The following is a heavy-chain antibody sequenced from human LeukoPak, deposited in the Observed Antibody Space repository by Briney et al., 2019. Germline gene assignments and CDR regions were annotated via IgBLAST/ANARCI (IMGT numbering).Heavy chain of an antibody. J-gene: IGHJ4*02. CDR3: AKASWISTADAVL. CDR2: LRGNGDT. V-gene: IGHV3-23*01. CDR1: GFTFISYG. D-gene: IGHD2-2*03. Sequence: GGSLTLSCAASGFTFISYGMSWVREAPARGLGWVSSLRGNGDTFYADSVKGRFSLSRDESRNTVYVQWNNLRVEDTAVYYCAKASWISTADAVLWGQGTVVTVSS.